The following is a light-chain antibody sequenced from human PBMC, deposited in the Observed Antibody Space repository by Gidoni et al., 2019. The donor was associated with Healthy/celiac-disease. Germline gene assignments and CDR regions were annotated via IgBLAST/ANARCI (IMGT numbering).Light chain of an antibody. V-gene: IGLV1-40*01. J-gene: IGLJ2*01. CDR3: QSYDSSLSGSVV. CDR1: SSNIGAGYD. CDR2: GNS. Sequence: SVLTQPPSVSGAPGQRGTISCTGSSSNIGAGYDVHWYQQLPGTAPKLLIYGNSNRPSGVPDRFSGSKSGTSASLAITGLQAEDEADYYCQSYDSSLSGSVVFGGGTKLTVL.